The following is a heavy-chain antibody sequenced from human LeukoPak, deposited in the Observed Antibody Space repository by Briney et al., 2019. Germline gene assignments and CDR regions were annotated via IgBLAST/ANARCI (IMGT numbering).Heavy chain of an antibody. V-gene: IGHV4-34*01. CDR1: GGSFSGYY. CDR3: ARDTLYPHLRFLVFRRNYYYGMDV. J-gene: IGHJ6*02. Sequence: SETLSLTCAVYGGSFSGYYWSWIRQPPGKGLEWIGEINHSGSTNYNPSLKSRVTISVDTSKNQFSLKLSSVTAADTAVYYCARDTLYPHLRFLVFRRNYYYGMDVWGLGTTVTVSS. D-gene: IGHD3-3*01. CDR2: INHSGST.